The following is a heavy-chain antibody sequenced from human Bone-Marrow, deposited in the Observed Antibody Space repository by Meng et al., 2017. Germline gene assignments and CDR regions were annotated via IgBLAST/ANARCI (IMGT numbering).Heavy chain of an antibody. J-gene: IGHJ5*02. CDR3: ARVWAVSGSTNWFDP. CDR1: GYTFTSNY. CDR2: INPSGGST. V-gene: IGHV1-46*01. D-gene: IGHD1-26*01. Sequence: VLLGQSGGEGGKPGASVKVSCKASGYTFTSNYMHWVRQAPGQGLEWMGIINPSGGSTSYAQKFQGRVTMTRDTSTSTVYMELSSLRSEDTAVYYCARVWAVSGSTNWFDPWGQGTLVTVSS.